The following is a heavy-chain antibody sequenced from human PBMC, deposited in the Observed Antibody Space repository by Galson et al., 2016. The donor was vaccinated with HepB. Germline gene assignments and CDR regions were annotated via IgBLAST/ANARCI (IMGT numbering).Heavy chain of an antibody. CDR2: IYYSGRA. V-gene: IGHV4-61*01. CDR3: ARVGEGASWPFDC. Sequence: LSLTCTVSDGSVSSGTFFWTWIRQPPGKGPEWIGFIYYSGRANYNPSLKSRVTISVDTSKNQFSLQLSSVTAADTAVYYCARVGEGASWPFDCWGQGTLVTVSS. D-gene: IGHD2-2*01. J-gene: IGHJ4*02. CDR1: DGSVSSGTFF.